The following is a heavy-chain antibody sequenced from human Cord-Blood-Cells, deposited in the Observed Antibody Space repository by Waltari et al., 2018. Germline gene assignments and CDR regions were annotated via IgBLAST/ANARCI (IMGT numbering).Heavy chain of an antibody. CDR2: ISGSGGST. Sequence: EVQLLESGGGLVQPGGSLRLSCAASGFTFSSYAMTWVRQAPGKGLEWVSAISGSGGSTYYADSVKGRFTISRDNSKNTLYRQMNSLRAEDTAVYYCAKDREWFWGSFGYWGQGTLVTVSS. CDR3: AKDREWFWGSFGY. CDR1: GFTFSSYA. V-gene: IGHV3-23*01. D-gene: IGHD3-16*01. J-gene: IGHJ4*02.